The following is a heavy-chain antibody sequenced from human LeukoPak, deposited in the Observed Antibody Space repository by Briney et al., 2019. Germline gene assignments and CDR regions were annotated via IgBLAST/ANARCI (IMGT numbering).Heavy chain of an antibody. CDR3: AGDVMSTALDAFDV. CDR2: IYHSGSP. D-gene: IGHD1-1*01. V-gene: IGHV4-59*01. Sequence: SETLSLTCTVSGGSISSYYWSWIRQPPGKGLELIGYIYHSGSPTYNPSLKSRVTISVDTSKNQFSLQLSSVTAADTAVYYCAGDVMSTALDAFDVWGQGTMVTVSS. J-gene: IGHJ3*01. CDR1: GGSISSYY.